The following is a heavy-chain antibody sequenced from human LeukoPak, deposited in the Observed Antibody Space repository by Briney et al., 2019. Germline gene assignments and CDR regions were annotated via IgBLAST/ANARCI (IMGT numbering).Heavy chain of an antibody. V-gene: IGHV3-48*03. J-gene: IGHJ4*02. CDR1: GFTFSSHD. D-gene: IGHD6-13*01. CDR3: VRDMTARSWHAFDS. Sequence: GGFLRLSCAASGFTFSSHDMDWVRQAPGKGLEWISHITTSSDDTHYADSVKGRFIISRDNVKDSLYLQMNSLRAEDTAVYYCVRDMTARSWHAFDSWGRGTLVTVSS. CDR2: ITTSSDDT.